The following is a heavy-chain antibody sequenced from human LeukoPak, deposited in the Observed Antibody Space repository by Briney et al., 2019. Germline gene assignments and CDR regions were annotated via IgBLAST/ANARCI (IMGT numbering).Heavy chain of an antibody. CDR2: ISGSGGST. Sequence: GGSLRLSCAASGFTFSSYAMSWVRQAPGKGLEWVSAISGSGGSTYYADSVKGRFTISRDNSKNTLYLQMNSLRVEDTAVYYCAKDLAPSTLSGLFDYWGQGTLVTVSS. CDR1: GFTFSSYA. CDR3: AKDLAPSTLSGLFDY. D-gene: IGHD2-15*01. J-gene: IGHJ4*02. V-gene: IGHV3-23*01.